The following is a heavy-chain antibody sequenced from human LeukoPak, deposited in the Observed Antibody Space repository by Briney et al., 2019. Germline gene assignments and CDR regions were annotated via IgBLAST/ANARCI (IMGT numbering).Heavy chain of an antibody. J-gene: IGHJ2*01. CDR2: IYYSGST. CDR3: ARQDSYWYFDL. D-gene: IGHD3-22*01. CDR1: GGSISSSSYY. V-gene: IGHV4-39*01. Sequence: PSETLSLTCTVSGGSISSSSYYWGWIRQPPGKGLGWIGSIYYSGSTYYNPSLKSRVTISVDTSKNQFSLKLSSVTAADTAVYYCARQDSYWYFDLWGRGTLVTVSS.